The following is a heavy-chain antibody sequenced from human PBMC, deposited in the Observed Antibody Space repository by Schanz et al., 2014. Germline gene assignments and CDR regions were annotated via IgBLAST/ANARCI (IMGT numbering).Heavy chain of an antibody. CDR1: GFTVSINY. J-gene: IGHJ6*02. Sequence: EVQLVESGGGLVQPGGSLRLSCAASGFTVSINYMSWVRQAPGKGLEWVSVIYSGGSTYYADSVKGRFTISRDNSKNTLYLQMNSLRAEDTAVYYCARVWKDQYIVVRSGWSDGMDVWGQGTAVTVSS. V-gene: IGHV3-66*01. D-gene: IGHD3-22*01. CDR3: ARVWKDQYIVVRSGWSDGMDV. CDR2: IYSGGST.